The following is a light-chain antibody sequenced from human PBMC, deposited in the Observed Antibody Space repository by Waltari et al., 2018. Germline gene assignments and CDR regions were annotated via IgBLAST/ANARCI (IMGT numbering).Light chain of an antibody. CDR2: EVS. CDR1: SSDVGRYNL. Sequence: QSALTQPASVSGSPGQSITISCTGTSSDVGRYNLVPWYQQHPGKAPKLMIYEVSKRPSGVSNRFSGSKSGNTASLTISGLQAEDEADYYCCSYAGSSTSRDVVFGGGTKLTVL. J-gene: IGLJ2*01. V-gene: IGLV2-23*02. CDR3: CSYAGSSTSRDVV.